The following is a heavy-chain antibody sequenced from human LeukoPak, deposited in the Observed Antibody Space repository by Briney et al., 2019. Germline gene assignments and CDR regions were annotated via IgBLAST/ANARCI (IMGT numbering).Heavy chain of an antibody. Sequence: GGSLRLSCVASGFNLNSRWMDWVRQAPGKGLEWVANIKENGSEKNYADSVKGRFSISRDNAENSLYLQMNSLRVEDTAVYYCAREYWYFDLWGRGTLVTVSS. J-gene: IGHJ2*01. CDR2: IKENGSEK. CDR1: GFNLNSRW. V-gene: IGHV3-7*01. CDR3: AREYWYFDL.